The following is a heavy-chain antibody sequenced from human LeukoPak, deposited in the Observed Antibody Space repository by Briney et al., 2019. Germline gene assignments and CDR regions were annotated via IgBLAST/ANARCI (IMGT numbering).Heavy chain of an antibody. V-gene: IGHV3-48*01. CDR1: GLTFSTYS. CDR2: ISSSSNTI. CDR3: ARVHYYDSSGYYA. D-gene: IGHD3-22*01. Sequence: GGSLRSSCAASGLTFSTYSMNWVRQAPGKGLEWVSFISSSSNTIYYADSVKGRFTISRDNAKNSLFLQMNSLRAEDTAVYYCARVHYYDSSGYYAWGQGTLVTVSS. J-gene: IGHJ5*02.